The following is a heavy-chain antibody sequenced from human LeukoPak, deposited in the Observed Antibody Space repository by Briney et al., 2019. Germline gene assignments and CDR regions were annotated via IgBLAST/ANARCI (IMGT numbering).Heavy chain of an antibody. Sequence: PSETLSLTCTVSGRSISSSSYYWGWLRQPPGKGLEWIGSIYYSGSTYYNPSLKSRVTISVDTSKNQFSLKLSSVTAADTAVYYCARTSPEQWNWGQGTLVTVSS. D-gene: IGHD6-19*01. V-gene: IGHV4-39*07. CDR1: GRSISSSSYY. CDR3: ARTSPEQWN. CDR2: IYYSGST. J-gene: IGHJ4*02.